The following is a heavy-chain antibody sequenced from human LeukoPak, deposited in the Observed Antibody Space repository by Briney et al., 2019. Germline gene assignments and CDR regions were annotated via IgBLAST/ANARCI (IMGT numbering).Heavy chain of an antibody. V-gene: IGHV3-53*01. J-gene: IGHJ5*02. D-gene: IGHD3-10*01. CDR2: IYFGGTT. CDR1: GYTVSSNY. Sequence: PGGSLRLSCAASGYTVSSNYMTWVRQAPGQGLEWVSVIYFGGTTYYADAVRGRFTISRDNSKNTLYLQMDSLRAEDTAVYYCARDIWYGSGTYLLRESWGQGTLVTVSS. CDR3: ARDIWYGSGTYLLRES.